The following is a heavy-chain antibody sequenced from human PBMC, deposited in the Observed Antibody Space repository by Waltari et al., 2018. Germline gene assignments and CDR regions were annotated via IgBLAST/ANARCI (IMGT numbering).Heavy chain of an antibody. V-gene: IGHV3-64D*08. D-gene: IGHD3-16*01. J-gene: IGHJ4*02. CDR1: GFTFSSFS. CDR3: VKDGPGAGWGDYDY. CDR2: VSNNGDSA. Sequence: EVQLVESGGGLVQPGGSLRLSCSASGFTFSSFSMHWVRQAPGKGLEYVSAVSNNGDSAYYADSVKDRFTSSRDNSKNILYLQMTSLKAEDTAVYYCVKDGPGAGWGDYDYWGQGTLVTVSS.